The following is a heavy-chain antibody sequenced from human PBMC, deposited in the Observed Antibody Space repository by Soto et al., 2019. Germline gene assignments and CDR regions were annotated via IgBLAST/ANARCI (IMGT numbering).Heavy chain of an antibody. CDR2: IYSGGST. CDR3: ARGYNWNYVSYYYGMDV. J-gene: IGHJ6*02. Sequence: GGSLRLSCAASGFTVSSNYMSWVRQAPGKGLEWVSVIYSGGSTYYADSVKGRFTISRDNSKNTLYLQMNSLRAEDTAVYYCARGYNWNYVSYYYGMDVWGQGTTVTVSS. D-gene: IGHD1-7*01. CDR1: GFTVSSNY. V-gene: IGHV3-53*01.